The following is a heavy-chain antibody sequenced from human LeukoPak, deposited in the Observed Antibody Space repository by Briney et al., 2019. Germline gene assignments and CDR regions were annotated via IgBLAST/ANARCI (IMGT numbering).Heavy chain of an antibody. CDR1: GYTFTSYG. V-gene: IGHV1-18*01. Sequence: ASVKVSCKTSGYTFTSYGISWVRQAPGQGLEWMGWISAYNVDTNFAQKFQGRVTMTIDASTTTAYMELRSLRSDDTAVYYCARGSYYDYWGQGTLVTVSS. J-gene: IGHJ4*02. CDR2: ISAYNVDT. CDR3: ARGSYYDY. D-gene: IGHD3-10*01.